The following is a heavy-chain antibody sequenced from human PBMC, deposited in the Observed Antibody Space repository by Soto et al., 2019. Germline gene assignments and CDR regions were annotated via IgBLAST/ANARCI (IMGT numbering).Heavy chain of an antibody. Sequence: GGSLRLSCAASGFTFSGYSINWVRQAPGKGLEWVSSISNIGTYIYYADSVKGRFTVSRDNAKNSLFLQMNSLRAEDTAVYYCARLVGAAHNYYFDYWGQGTLVTVSS. J-gene: IGHJ4*02. CDR3: ARLVGAAHNYYFDY. CDR1: GFTFSGYS. D-gene: IGHD1-26*01. V-gene: IGHV3-21*01. CDR2: ISNIGTYI.